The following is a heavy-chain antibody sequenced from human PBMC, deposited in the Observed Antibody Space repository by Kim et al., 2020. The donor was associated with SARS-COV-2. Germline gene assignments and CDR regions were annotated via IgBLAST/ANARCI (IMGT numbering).Heavy chain of an antibody. CDR3: ARDRVAYDSRGYPLAYYYAMDV. Sequence: SETLSLTCTVSGGSISSGNSYWSWIRQPPGKGLEWIGYIETGGSTNYNPSLKSRLTISEDTSKNQFSLKLRSVTAADTAVYYCARDRVAYDSRGYPLAYYYAMDVWGQGTTVTVSS. J-gene: IGHJ6*02. CDR2: IETGGST. V-gene: IGHV4-30-4*01. CDR1: GGSISSGNSY. D-gene: IGHD3-22*01.